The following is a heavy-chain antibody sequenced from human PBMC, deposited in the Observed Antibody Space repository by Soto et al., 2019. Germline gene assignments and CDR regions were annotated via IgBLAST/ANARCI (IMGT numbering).Heavy chain of an antibody. V-gene: IGHV1-18*01. CDR1: GYTFTSYG. D-gene: IGHD3-22*01. Sequence: QVQLVQSGAEVKKPGASVKVSCKASGYTFTSYGISWVRQAPGQGLEWMEWLSAYNGNTNYAQKLQGRVTRTTDTYTSTAYLELRSLISDDTAVYYCARDSYYYDSSGYYLQGNRFDPRGQGTLVTV. CDR3: ARDSYYYDSSGYYLQGNRFDP. CDR2: LSAYNGNT. J-gene: IGHJ5*02.